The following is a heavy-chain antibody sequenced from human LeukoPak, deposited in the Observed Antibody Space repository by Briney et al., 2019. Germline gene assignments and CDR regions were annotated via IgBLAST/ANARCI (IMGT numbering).Heavy chain of an antibody. V-gene: IGHV4-31*03. J-gene: IGHJ6*02. Sequence: PSQTLSLTCTVSGGSISSGGYYWSWIRQHPGKGLEWIGYIYYSGSTYYNPSLKSRVTISVDTSKNQFSLKLSSVTAADTAVYYCARHRVCCGDCYSLYYYYYYGMDVWGQGTTVTVSS. CDR3: ARHRVCCGDCYSLYYYYYYGMDV. CDR2: IYYSGST. CDR1: GGSISSGGYY. D-gene: IGHD2-21*02.